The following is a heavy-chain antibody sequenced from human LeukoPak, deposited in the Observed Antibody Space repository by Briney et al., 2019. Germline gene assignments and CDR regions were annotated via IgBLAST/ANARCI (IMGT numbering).Heavy chain of an antibody. Sequence: PGGSLRLSCAASGFTFSSYEMNWVRQAPGEGLEWVSYISSSGSTIYYADSVKGRFTISRDNAMNSLYLQMNSLRAEDTAVYYCAELGITMIGGVWGKGTTVTISS. D-gene: IGHD3-10*02. V-gene: IGHV3-48*03. J-gene: IGHJ6*04. CDR1: GFTFSSYE. CDR3: AELGITMIGGV. CDR2: ISSSGSTI.